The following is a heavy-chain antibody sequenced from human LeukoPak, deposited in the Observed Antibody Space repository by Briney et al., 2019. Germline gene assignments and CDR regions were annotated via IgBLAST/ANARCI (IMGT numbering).Heavy chain of an antibody. CDR1: GGSIRSYY. Sequence: PSETLSLTCTVSGGSIRSYYWSWIRQTPGKGLEWIGYIDYTGSTNYNPSLKSRVTISVDTSKNQFSLKLSSVTAADTAVYYCARLTYYYDSSGYEIGFDYWGQGTLVTVSS. V-gene: IGHV4-59*08. CDR2: IDYTGST. CDR3: ARLTYYYDSSGYEIGFDY. J-gene: IGHJ4*02. D-gene: IGHD3-22*01.